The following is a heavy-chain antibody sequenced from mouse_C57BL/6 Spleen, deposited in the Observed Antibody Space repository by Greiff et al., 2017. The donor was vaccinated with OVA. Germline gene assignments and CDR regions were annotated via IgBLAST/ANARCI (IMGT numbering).Heavy chain of an antibody. CDR3: ARELRYFDV. V-gene: IGHV5-16*01. J-gene: IGHJ1*03. CDR1: GFTFSDYY. D-gene: IGHD1-3*01. CDR2: INYDGSST. Sequence: DVKLVESAGGLVQPGSSMKLSCTASGFTFSDYYMAWVRQVPEKGLEWVANINYDGSSTYYLDSLKSRFIISRDNAKNILYLQMSSLKSEDTATYYCARELRYFDVWGTGTTVTVSS.